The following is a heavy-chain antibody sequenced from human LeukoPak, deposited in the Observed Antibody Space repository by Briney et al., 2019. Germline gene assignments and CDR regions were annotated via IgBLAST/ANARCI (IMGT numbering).Heavy chain of an antibody. CDR1: GFTFSSYA. Sequence: GSLRLSRAASGFTFSSYAMSWVRQAPGKGLEWVSAISGSGGSTYYADSVKGRFTISRDNSKNTLYLQMYSLGAEDTAVYYCAKYRSEWELPSDAFDIWGQGTMVTVSS. J-gene: IGHJ3*02. V-gene: IGHV3-23*01. CDR3: AKYRSEWELPSDAFDI. D-gene: IGHD1-26*01. CDR2: ISGSGGST.